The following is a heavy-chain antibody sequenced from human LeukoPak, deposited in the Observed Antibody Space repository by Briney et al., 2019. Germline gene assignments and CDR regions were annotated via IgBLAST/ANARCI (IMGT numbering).Heavy chain of an antibody. Sequence: QPGGSLRLSCEVSGLTFYTYAMSWVRQAPGKGLEWVSAISGRDGRTYYSDSVKGRFAISRDNSKNTLYVQMDSLRAEDTAVYYCAKDLARFLDRFGTFDYWGQGTLVTVSS. D-gene: IGHD3-3*01. CDR3: AKDLARFLDRFGTFDY. V-gene: IGHV3-23*01. J-gene: IGHJ4*02. CDR2: ISGRDGRT. CDR1: GLTFYTYA.